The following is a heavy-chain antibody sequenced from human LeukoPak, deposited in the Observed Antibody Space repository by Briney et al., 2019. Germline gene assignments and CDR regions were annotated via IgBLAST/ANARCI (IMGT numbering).Heavy chain of an antibody. Sequence: SETLSLTCAVSGASISGSGYYLGWIRQPPGKGLEWIGNIYYTGSTYYNASLQSRVTISIDMSKNQFSLSLRSVTAADTAVYYCARGALLWFGAKMEYYFDYWGQGTPLTVSS. CDR3: ARGALLWFGAKMEYYFDY. V-gene: IGHV4-39*07. D-gene: IGHD3-10*01. CDR2: IYYTGST. CDR1: GASISGSGYY. J-gene: IGHJ4*02.